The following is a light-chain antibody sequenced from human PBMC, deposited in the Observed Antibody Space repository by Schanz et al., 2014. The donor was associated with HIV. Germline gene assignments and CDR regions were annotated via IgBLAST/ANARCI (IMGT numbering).Light chain of an antibody. CDR3: AAWDDSLNGPM. CDR2: SNH. CDR1: SSNIGAGYD. J-gene: IGLJ3*02. Sequence: QSVLTQPPSVSGAPGQRVTISCTGGSSNIGAGYDVYWYQQLPGTAPKLLIYSNHRRPSGVPDRFSGSKSGTSASLAISGLQSEDEADYHCAAWDDSLNGPMFGGGTKLTVL. V-gene: IGLV1-44*01.